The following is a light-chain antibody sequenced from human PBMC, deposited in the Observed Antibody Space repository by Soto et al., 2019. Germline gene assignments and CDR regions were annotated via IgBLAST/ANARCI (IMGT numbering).Light chain of an antibody. V-gene: IGKV3-20*01. Sequence: ESVLTQSPGTVSLSPGESATLSSRASQSISRSDLAWYQHRPGQSPRLLIYATSTRATGIPDRFTGGGSGTGFTLTISRLEPEDSAVYYCQQYGPSPTFGGGTKVDIK. CDR1: QSISRSD. CDR3: QQYGPSPT. J-gene: IGKJ4*01. CDR2: ATS.